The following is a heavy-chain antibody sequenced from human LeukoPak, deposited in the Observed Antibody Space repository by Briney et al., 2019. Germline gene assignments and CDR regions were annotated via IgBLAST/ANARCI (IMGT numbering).Heavy chain of an antibody. Sequence: PSQTLSLTCTVSGGSISSGGYYWSWIRQHTGKGLEWIGYIYYSGSTYYNPSLKSRVTISVDTSKNQFSLKLSSVTAADTAVYYCGVARDSDTLFVDYWGQGTLVTVAS. V-gene: IGHV4-31*03. D-gene: IGHD3-22*01. CDR3: GVARDSDTLFVDY. J-gene: IGHJ4*02. CDR1: GGSISSGGYY. CDR2: IYYSGST.